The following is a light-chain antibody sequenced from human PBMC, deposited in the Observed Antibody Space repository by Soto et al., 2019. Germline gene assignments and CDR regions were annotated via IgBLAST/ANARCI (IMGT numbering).Light chain of an antibody. V-gene: IGKV3D-20*02. CDR2: DAS. J-gene: IGKJ4*01. CDR3: QQRSNWPLLT. CDR1: QSISSSY. Sequence: EIVLTQSPGTLSLSPGERATLSCRASQSISSSYLAWYQQKPGQAPRLLIYDASSRATGIPDRFSGSGSGTDFTLTISRLEPEDFAVYYCQQRSNWPLLTFGGGTKVEIK.